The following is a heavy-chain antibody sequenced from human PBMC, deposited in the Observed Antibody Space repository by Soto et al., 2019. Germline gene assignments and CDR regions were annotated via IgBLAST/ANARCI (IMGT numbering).Heavy chain of an antibody. J-gene: IGHJ5*02. V-gene: IGHV3-30-3*01. CDR1: GFTFSSYA. CDR2: ISYDGSNK. CDR3: ARSPSGYSSGWSPDWFDP. Sequence: QVQLVESGGGVVQPGRSLRLSCAASGFTFSSYAMHWVRQAPGKGLEWVAVISYDGSNKYYADSVKGRFTISRDNSKNTLYLQMNSLRAEDTAVYYCARSPSGYSSGWSPDWFDPWGQGTLVTVSS. D-gene: IGHD6-19*01.